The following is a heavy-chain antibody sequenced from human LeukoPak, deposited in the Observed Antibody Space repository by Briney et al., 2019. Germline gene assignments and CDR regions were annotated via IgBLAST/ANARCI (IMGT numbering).Heavy chain of an antibody. V-gene: IGHV4-30-2*01. Sequence: SQTLSLTCTVSGGSISSGGYYWSWIRQPPGKGLEWIGYIYHSGSTYYNPSLKGRVTISVDRSKNQFSLKLSSVTAADTAVYYCATSIWDLRLFFDYWGQGTLVTVSS. CDR1: GGSISSGGYY. J-gene: IGHJ4*02. CDR3: ATSIWDLRLFFDY. D-gene: IGHD1-26*01. CDR2: IYHSGST.